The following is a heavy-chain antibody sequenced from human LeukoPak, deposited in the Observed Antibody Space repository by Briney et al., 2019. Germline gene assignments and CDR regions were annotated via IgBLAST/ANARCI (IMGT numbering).Heavy chain of an antibody. CDR3: ASALGGQGGH. CDR2: INSDGSST. J-gene: IGHJ4*02. CDR1: GFTFSSYW. D-gene: IGHD1-26*01. V-gene: IGHV3-74*01. Sequence: PGGSLRLSCAASGFTFSSYWMHWVRQAPGKGLVWVSRINSDGSSTSYADSVKGRFTIPRDNTKNTLFLQMNSLRADDTAVYYCASALGGQGGHWGQGTLVTVPS.